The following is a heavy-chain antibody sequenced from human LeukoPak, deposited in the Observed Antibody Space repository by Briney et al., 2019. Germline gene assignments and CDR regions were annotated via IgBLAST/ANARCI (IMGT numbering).Heavy chain of an antibody. CDR3: AREGRTRYYYDSSGYYGSNWFDP. Sequence: SETLSLTCAVTGGSITSGNYYWSWIRQHPGKGLEWIGYIYYSGSTYYNPSLKSRVTISVDTSKNQFSLKLSSVTAADTAVYYCAREGRTRYYYDSSGYYGSNWFDPWGQGTLVTVSS. J-gene: IGHJ5*02. CDR2: IYYSGST. CDR1: GGSITSGNYY. V-gene: IGHV4-31*11. D-gene: IGHD3-22*01.